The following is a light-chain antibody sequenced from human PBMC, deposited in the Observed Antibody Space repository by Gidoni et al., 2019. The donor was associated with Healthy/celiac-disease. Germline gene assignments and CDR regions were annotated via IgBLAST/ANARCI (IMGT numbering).Light chain of an antibody. J-gene: IGKJ2*01. Sequence: DIQMTQPPSSLSASVGDRVTITCKASQDISNYLNWYQQKPGKAPKLLIYDASNLETGVPSRFSGSGSWTDFTFTISSLQPEDIATYYCQQYDNLPRTFGQGTKLEIK. CDR2: DAS. CDR3: QQYDNLPRT. CDR1: QDISNY. V-gene: IGKV1-33*01.